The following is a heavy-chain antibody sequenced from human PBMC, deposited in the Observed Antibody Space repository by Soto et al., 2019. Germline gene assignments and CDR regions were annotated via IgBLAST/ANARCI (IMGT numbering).Heavy chain of an antibody. Sequence: PSQTLSLTCAISGDSVSSNSAAWNWIRQSPSRGLEWLGRTYYRSKWYNDYAVSVKSRITINPDTSKNQFSLQLNSVTPEDTAVYYCARDLWQWLVSGLVWFDPWGQGTLVTVSS. CDR1: GDSVSSNSAA. CDR3: ARDLWQWLVSGLVWFDP. D-gene: IGHD6-19*01. J-gene: IGHJ5*02. V-gene: IGHV6-1*01. CDR2: TYYRSKWYN.